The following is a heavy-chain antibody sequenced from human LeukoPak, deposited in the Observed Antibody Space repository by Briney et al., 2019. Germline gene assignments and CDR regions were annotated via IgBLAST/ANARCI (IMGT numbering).Heavy chain of an antibody. V-gene: IGHV4-59*01. D-gene: IGHD2-2*01. J-gene: IGHJ6*04. CDR3: ARAPIVVVPAAMAGGPYYYYYGMDV. Sequence: SETLSLTCTVSGGSISSYYWSWIRQPPGKGLEWIGYIYYSGSTNYNPSLKSRVTISVDTSKNQFSLKLSSVTAADTAVYYCARAPIVVVPAAMAGGPYYYYYGMDVWGKGTTVTVSS. CDR2: IYYSGST. CDR1: GGSISSYY.